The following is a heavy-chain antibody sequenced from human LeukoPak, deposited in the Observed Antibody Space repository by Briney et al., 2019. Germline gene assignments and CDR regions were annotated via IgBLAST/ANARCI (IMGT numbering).Heavy chain of an antibody. CDR2: INAANGKT. CDR3: ARRGAYNYGDLPAIDY. J-gene: IGHJ4*02. D-gene: IGHD5-24*01. V-gene: IGHV1-3*01. Sequence: ASVKVSCKASGFIFTKYGLDWVRQAPGQRLEWMGWINAANGKTKYSQKFQVRVTITRDTSASTAYLELSGLKSEDTAIYYCARRGAYNYGDLPAIDYWGQGTLVTVSS. CDR1: GFIFTKYG.